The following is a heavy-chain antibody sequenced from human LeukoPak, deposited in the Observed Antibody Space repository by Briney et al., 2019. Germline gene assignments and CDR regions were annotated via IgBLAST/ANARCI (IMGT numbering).Heavy chain of an antibody. CDR1: GGTFSSYA. D-gene: IGHD2-2*01. CDR2: IIPIFGTA. V-gene: IGHV1-69*05. CDR3: ARANLNRYCSSTSCSGFDI. Sequence: SVKVSCKASGGTFSSYAISWVRQAPGQGLEWMGGIIPIFGTANYAQKFQGRVTITTDESTSTAYMELSSLRSEDTAVYYCARANLNRYCSSTSCSGFDIWGQGTMVTVSS. J-gene: IGHJ3*02.